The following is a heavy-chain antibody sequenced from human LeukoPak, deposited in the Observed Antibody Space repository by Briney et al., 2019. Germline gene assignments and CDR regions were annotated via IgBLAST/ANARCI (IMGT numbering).Heavy chain of an antibody. J-gene: IGHJ2*01. CDR3: ARAPGYCSSTSCYNWYFDL. Sequence: PGGSLRLSCAASGFTFSSYSMNWVRQAPGKGLEWVSSISSSSSYIYYADSVKGRFTISRDNAKNSLYPQMNSLRAEDTAVYYCARAPGYCSSTSCYNWYFDLWGRGTLVTVSS. CDR1: GFTFSSYS. D-gene: IGHD2-2*02. CDR2: ISSSSSYI. V-gene: IGHV3-21*01.